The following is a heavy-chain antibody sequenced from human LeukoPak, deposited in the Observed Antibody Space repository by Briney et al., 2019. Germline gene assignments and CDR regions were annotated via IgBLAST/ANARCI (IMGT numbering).Heavy chain of an antibody. J-gene: IGHJ4*02. CDR1: GFTLSNYW. CDR2: IKEDGSEK. CDR3: VGGDY. Sequence: GGSLRLSCAASGFTLSNYWMNWVRQSPGKGLEWVANIKEDGSEKYYVDSVKGRFTISRDNSKNTLYLQMNSLRAEDTAVYYCVGGDYWGQGTLVTVSS. V-gene: IGHV3-7*01.